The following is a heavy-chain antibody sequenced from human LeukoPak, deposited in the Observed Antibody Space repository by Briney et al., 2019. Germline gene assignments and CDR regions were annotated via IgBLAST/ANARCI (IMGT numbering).Heavy chain of an antibody. Sequence: PSETLSLTCTVSGGSISSGGYYWSWIRQHPGKGLEWIGYIYYSGSTYYNPSLKSRVTISVDTSKNQFSLKLSSVTAADTAVYYCARGLDDIWFGDLYPNDAFDIWGQGTMVTVSS. CDR2: IYYSGST. D-gene: IGHD3-10*01. J-gene: IGHJ3*02. V-gene: IGHV4-31*03. CDR1: GGSISSGGYY. CDR3: ARGLDDIWFGDLYPNDAFDI.